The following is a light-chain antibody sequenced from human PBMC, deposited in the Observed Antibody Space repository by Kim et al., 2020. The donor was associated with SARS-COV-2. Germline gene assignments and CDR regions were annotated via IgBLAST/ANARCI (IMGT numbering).Light chain of an antibody. Sequence: PGQTGTIPFTEASSDVGANNYVSLYQHHPGPAPKHMIYDVTERPSGVPDRFSGSKSGDTASLTISGLQAEDEADYYCCSFAGTSYVFGIGTKVTVL. CDR1: SSDVGANNY. CDR3: CSFAGTSYV. CDR2: DVT. J-gene: IGLJ1*01. V-gene: IGLV2-11*01.